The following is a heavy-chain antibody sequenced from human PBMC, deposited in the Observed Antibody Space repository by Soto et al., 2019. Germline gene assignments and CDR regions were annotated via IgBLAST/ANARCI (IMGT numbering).Heavy chain of an antibody. CDR1: GFTFSNAW. CDR3: TTAVYSSSYAYFDY. V-gene: IGHV3-15*07. CDR2: IKSKTDGGTT. D-gene: IGHD6-13*01. Sequence: GSLRLSCAASGFTFSNAWMNWVRQAPGKGLEWVGHIKSKTDGGTTDYAAPVKGRFTISRDDSKNTLYLQMNTLKTEDTAVYYCTTAVYSSSYAYFDYWGQGTLVTVSS. J-gene: IGHJ4*02.